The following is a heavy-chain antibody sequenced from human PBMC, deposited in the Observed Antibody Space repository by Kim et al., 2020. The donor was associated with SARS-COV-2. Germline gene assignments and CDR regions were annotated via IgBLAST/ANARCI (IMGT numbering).Heavy chain of an antibody. Sequence: ASVKVSCKASGYTFTSYGISWVRQAPGQGLEWMGWISAYNGNTNYAQKLQGRVTMTTDTSTSTAYLSRRGRRSDKPPVNTCAGGGYSSEVAFVIWAKG. CDR2: ISAYNGNT. CDR1: GYTFTSYG. CDR3: AGGGYSSEVAFVI. V-gene: IGHV1-18*01. J-gene: IGHJ3*02. D-gene: IGHD3-16*01.